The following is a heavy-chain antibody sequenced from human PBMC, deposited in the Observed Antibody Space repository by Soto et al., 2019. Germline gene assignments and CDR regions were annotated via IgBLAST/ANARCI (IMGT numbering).Heavy chain of an antibody. J-gene: IGHJ6*02. D-gene: IGHD6-19*01. CDR1: GYSFTSYW. CDR2: IYPGDSDT. Sequence: PGESLKISCKGSGYSFTSYWIGWVRQMPWKGLEWMGIIYPGDSDTRYSPSFQGQVTISADKSISTAYLQWSSLKASDTAMYYCARAVAATYYYYYGMDVWGQGTTVTVSS. CDR3: ARAVAATYYYYYGMDV. V-gene: IGHV5-51*01.